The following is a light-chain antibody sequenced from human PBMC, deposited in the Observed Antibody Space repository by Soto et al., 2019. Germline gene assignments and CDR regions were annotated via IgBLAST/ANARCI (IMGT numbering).Light chain of an antibody. CDR2: GAS. Sequence: EIVMTQSPATLSVSPGERATLSCRASQSVSDNLAWYQRKPGQAPRLLIYGASTRATGIPARFSGSGSETEFTLTISSLQSEDFAIYYCQQSNNWPYTFGQGTTVDIK. J-gene: IGKJ2*01. CDR1: QSVSDN. V-gene: IGKV3-15*01. CDR3: QQSNNWPYT.